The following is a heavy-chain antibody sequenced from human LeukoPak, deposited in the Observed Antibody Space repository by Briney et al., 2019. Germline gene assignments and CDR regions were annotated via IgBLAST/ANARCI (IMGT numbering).Heavy chain of an antibody. D-gene: IGHD4-17*01. CDR1: GFTFSSYA. V-gene: IGHV3-30*04. J-gene: IGHJ4*02. CDR3: AREGVTTGLLDY. CDR2: ISYDGSNK. Sequence: GRSLRLSCAASGFTFSSYAMHWVRQAPGKGLEWVAVISYDGSNKYYADSVKGRFTISRDNSKNTPYLQMNSLRAEDTAVYYCAREGVTTGLLDYWGQGTLVTVSS.